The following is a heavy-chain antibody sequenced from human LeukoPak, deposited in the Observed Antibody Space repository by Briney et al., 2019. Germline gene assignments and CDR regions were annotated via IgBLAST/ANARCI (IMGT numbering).Heavy chain of an antibody. D-gene: IGHD2-15*01. V-gene: IGHV1-8*01. CDR2: INPKSGNT. CDR1: GYTLTSLD. Sequence: ASVKVSCKASGYTLTSLDINWVRQATGQGLEWMGWINPKSGNTGCAQQFQGRVTITRDTSRSTVYMELSSLRSEDTAVYYCARVDGSPDYWGQGTLVTVSS. J-gene: IGHJ4*02. CDR3: ARVDGSPDY.